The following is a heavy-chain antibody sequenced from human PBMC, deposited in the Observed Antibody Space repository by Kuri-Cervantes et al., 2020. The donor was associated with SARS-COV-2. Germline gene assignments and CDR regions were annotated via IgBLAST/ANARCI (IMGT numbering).Heavy chain of an antibody. CDR1: GFTLSSYG. Sequence: GSLRLSCAASGFTLSSYGMHWVRQAPGKGLEWVAVISFGGTNKYYADSVKGRFTISRDNSKNTLYLQMNSLRAEDTAVYYCAKDRVRRGYSGYVILDYWGQGTLVTVSS. J-gene: IGHJ4*02. V-gene: IGHV3-30*18. CDR3: AKDRVRRGYSGYVILDY. D-gene: IGHD5-12*01. CDR2: ISFGGTNK.